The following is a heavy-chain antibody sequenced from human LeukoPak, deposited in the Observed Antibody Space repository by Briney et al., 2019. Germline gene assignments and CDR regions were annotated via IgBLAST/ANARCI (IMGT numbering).Heavy chain of an antibody. CDR2: MNPNSGNT. J-gene: IGHJ4*02. D-gene: IGHD6-19*01. CDR3: ARGMWQWLVPGY. V-gene: IGHV1-8*01. CDR1: GYTFTSYD. Sequence: ASVKVSCKASGYTFTSYDINWVRQATGQGLEWMGWMNPNSGNTGYAQKFQGRVTMTRNTSISTAYMELSSLRSEDTAVYYCARGMWQWLVPGYWGQGTLVTVSP.